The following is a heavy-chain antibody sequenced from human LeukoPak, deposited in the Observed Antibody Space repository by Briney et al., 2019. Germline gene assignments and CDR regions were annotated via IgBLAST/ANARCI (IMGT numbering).Heavy chain of an antibody. J-gene: IGHJ4*02. Sequence: GRSLRLSCAASGFTFSIYAMHWVRQAPGKGLEWLAVISYDGSNKYYADSVKGRFTISRDTSKNTLYLQMNSLRAEDTAVYYCARGRYYFGSGSYPQDYWGQGTLVTVSS. CDR1: GFTFSIYA. V-gene: IGHV3-30-3*01. CDR3: ARGRYYFGSGSYPQDY. D-gene: IGHD3-10*01. CDR2: ISYDGSNK.